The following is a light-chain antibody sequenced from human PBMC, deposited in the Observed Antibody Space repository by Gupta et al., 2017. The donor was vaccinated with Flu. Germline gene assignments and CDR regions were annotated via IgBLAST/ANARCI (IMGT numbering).Light chain of an antibody. V-gene: IGKV4-1*01. CDR1: QSVLYTSNNKNY. Sequence: EMVMTHITDSLAVSLVERATISCTSSQSVLYTSNNKNYLACSQQKPGQPPKLLISWASTRSPGVPDRFSGSGSGTYFTLTISNLQDEYVAVYYCQQCYSTPRTFGQGTKVEIK. CDR3: QQCYSTPRT. CDR2: WAS. J-gene: IGKJ1*01.